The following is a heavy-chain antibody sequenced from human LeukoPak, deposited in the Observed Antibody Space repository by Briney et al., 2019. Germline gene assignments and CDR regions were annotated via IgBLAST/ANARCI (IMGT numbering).Heavy chain of an antibody. J-gene: IGHJ4*02. D-gene: IGHD2-21*02. V-gene: IGHV4-34*01. Sequence: SETLSLTCAVYGGSFSGYYWSWIRQPPGKGLEWIGEINHSGSTNYNPSLKSRVTISVDTSKNQFSLKLSSVTAADTAVYYCASGLGAGLPGRHDYWGQGTLVTVSS. CDR3: ASGLGAGLPGRHDY. CDR1: GGSFSGYY. CDR2: INHSGST.